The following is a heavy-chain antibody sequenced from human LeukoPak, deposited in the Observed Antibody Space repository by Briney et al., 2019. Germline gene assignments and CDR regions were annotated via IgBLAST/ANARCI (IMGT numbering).Heavy chain of an antibody. J-gene: IGHJ5*02. D-gene: IGHD3-10*01. V-gene: IGHV3-48*04. CDR2: ISSSSSTI. Sequence: GGSLRLSCAASGFTFSSYSMNWVRQAPGKGLEWVSYISSSSSTIYYADSVKGRFTISRDNAKNSLYLQMNSLRAEDTAVYYCARDALYGSGTSWGQGTLVTVSS. CDR3: ARDALYGSGTS. CDR1: GFTFSSYS.